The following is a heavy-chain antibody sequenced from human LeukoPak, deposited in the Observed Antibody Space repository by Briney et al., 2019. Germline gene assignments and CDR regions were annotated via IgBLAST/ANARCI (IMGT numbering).Heavy chain of an antibody. V-gene: IGHV4-59*08. CDR1: GGSISSYY. CDR3: ARYSSSWREYYFDY. D-gene: IGHD6-13*01. J-gene: IGHJ4*02. CDR2: IYYSGST. Sequence: SETLSFTCTVSGGSISSYYWSWIRQPPGKGLEWIGYIYYSGSTNYNPSLKSRVTISVDTSKNQFSLKLSSVTAADTAVYYCARYSSSWREYYFDYWGQGTLVTVS.